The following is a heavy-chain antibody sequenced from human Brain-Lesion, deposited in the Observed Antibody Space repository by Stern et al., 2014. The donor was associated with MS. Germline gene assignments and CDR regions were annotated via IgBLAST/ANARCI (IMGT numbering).Heavy chain of an antibody. D-gene: IGHD3-22*01. CDR2: IKGVDDKT. Sequence: QVQLVQSGAEVKKPGASVKVSCKASGYTFIRYAMQWVRQAPGQRLEWMGRIKGVDDKTKESHKVQGRVTITRDTSANTVYMELSSLRSEDTAVYYCARDDHRDSSGHYAPFDYWGQGTRVTVSS. J-gene: IGHJ4*02. CDR1: GYTFIRYA. V-gene: IGHV1-3*01. CDR3: ARDDHRDSSGHYAPFDY.